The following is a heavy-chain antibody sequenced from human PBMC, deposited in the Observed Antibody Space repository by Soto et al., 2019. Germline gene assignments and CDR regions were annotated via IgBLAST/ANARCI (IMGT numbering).Heavy chain of an antibody. CDR3: ARSVVVVPAAPFDY. Sequence: EVQLVESGGGLVQPGGSLRLSCAASGFTFSSYSMNWVRQAPGKGLEWVSYISSSSSTIYYADSVKGRFTISRDNAKNSLYLQMNGLRAEDTAVYYCARSVVVVPAAPFDYWGQGTLVTVSS. CDR1: GFTFSSYS. D-gene: IGHD2-2*01. V-gene: IGHV3-48*01. CDR2: ISSSSSTI. J-gene: IGHJ4*02.